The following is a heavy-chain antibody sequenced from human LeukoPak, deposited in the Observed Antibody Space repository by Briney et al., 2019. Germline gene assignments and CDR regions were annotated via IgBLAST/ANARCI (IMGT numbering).Heavy chain of an antibody. Sequence: GGSLRLSCSASGFTFSSYYMSWVRQAPGKGLEWVANIKEDGSEKYYVDSVKGRFTISRDNAKNSLYPQLNSLRAEDTAVYYCARDPSVLDYFDYWGQGTLVTVSS. CDR3: ARDPSVLDYFDY. CDR1: GFTFSSYY. D-gene: IGHD2/OR15-2a*01. CDR2: IKEDGSEK. V-gene: IGHV3-7*04. J-gene: IGHJ4*02.